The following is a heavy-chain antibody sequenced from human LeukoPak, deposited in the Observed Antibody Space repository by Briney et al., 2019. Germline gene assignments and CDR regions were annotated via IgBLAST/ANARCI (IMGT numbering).Heavy chain of an antibody. Sequence: GRSLRLSCAASGFTFSSYGMHWVRQAPGKGLEWVAVISYDGSNKYYADSVKGRFTISRDNSKNTLYLQMNSLRAEDTAVYYCAKDLSCSGGSCYSVHYYYYYGMDVWGQGTTVTVSS. J-gene: IGHJ6*02. CDR2: ISYDGSNK. CDR3: AKDLSCSGGSCYSVHYYYYYGMDV. CDR1: GFTFSSYG. D-gene: IGHD2-15*01. V-gene: IGHV3-30*18.